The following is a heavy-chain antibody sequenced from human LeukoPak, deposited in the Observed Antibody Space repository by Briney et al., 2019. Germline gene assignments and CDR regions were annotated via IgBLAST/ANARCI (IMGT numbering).Heavy chain of an antibody. CDR1: GYTFTSYG. J-gene: IGHJ6*02. V-gene: IGHV1-18*01. D-gene: IGHD3-22*01. CDR3: ARGYYYDSSGYQYYYGMDV. CDR2: ISAYNGNT. Sequence: PGASVKVSCKASGYTFTSYGISWVRQAPGQGLEWRGWISAYNGNTNYAQKLQGRVTMTTDTSTSTAYMELRSLRSDDTAVYYCARGYYYDSSGYQYYYGMDVWGQGTTVTVSS.